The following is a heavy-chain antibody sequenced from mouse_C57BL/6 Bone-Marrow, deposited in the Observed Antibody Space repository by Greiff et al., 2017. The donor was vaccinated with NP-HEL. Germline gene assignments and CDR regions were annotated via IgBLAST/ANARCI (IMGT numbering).Heavy chain of an antibody. CDR1: GYTFTSYT. J-gene: IGHJ3*01. CDR3: ARSNYGFAY. V-gene: IGHV1-4*01. D-gene: IGHD1-1*01. Sequence: VQLQQSGAELARPGASVKMSCKASGYTFTSYTMHWVKQRTGQGLEWIGYINPSSGYTKYNQKFKDKATLTADKSSSTAYMQLSSLTSEDSAVYYCARSNYGFAYWGQGTLVTVSA. CDR2: INPSSGYT.